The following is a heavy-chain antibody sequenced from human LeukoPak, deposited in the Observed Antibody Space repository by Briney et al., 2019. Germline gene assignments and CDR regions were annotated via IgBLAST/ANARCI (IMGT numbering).Heavy chain of an antibody. CDR3: ARDQDISLATDMWYDALDI. D-gene: IGHD1-1*01. V-gene: IGHV3-7*01. CDR1: GFILSDYS. J-gene: IGHJ3*02. CDR2: TAPDGSLK. Sequence: GGSLRLSCAASGFILSDYSMTWVRQTPGKGLEWVANTAPDGSLKYYVDSVKGRFTISRDNAKNSLYLQMNSLRAEDTAVYYCARDQDISLATDMWYDALDIWGQGTMVTVSS.